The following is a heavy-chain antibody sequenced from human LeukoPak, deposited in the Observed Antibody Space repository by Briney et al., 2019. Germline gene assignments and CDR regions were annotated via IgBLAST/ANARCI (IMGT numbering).Heavy chain of an antibody. CDR2: IIPIFGTA. CDR3: AGGGNYDFWSAQGWFDP. J-gene: IGHJ5*02. V-gene: IGHV1-69*13. CDR1: GGAFSTYA. D-gene: IGHD3-3*01. Sequence: GASVKVSCKASGGAFSTYAISWVRLAPGQGLEWMGGIIPIFGTANYAQKFQGRVTITADESTSTAYMELSSLRSEDTAVYYCAGGGNYDFWSAQGWFDPWGQGALVTVSS.